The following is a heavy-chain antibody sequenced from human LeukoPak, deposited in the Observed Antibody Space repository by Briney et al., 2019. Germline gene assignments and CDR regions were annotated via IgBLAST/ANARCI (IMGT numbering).Heavy chain of an antibody. V-gene: IGHV4-38-2*02. Sequence: SETLSLTCTVSGYSISSGYYWGWIRQPPGKGLEWIGSLYHSGSTYYNPSLKSRVTISVDTSKNQFSLRLSSVTAADTAVYYCARVVAVSSWYDGYFDYWGQGTLVTVSS. CDR3: ARVVAVSSWYDGYFDY. J-gene: IGHJ4*02. D-gene: IGHD6-13*01. CDR1: GYSISSGYY. CDR2: LYHSGST.